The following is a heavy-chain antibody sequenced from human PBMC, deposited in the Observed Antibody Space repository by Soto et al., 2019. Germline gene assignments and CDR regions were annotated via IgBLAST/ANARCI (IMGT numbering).Heavy chain of an antibody. V-gene: IGHV1-18*01. CDR1: GYTFTSYG. Sequence: QVQLVQSGAEVKNPGASVKVSCKTSGYTFTSYGIGWARQAPGQGLEWMGWINTYNSNTNYAQNLQGRVTLTTDTSTSTAYMELRSLRSNDTAIYYCAMVDVYVTPSPQDVWGQGTTVTVSS. CDR3: AMVDVYVTPSPQDV. D-gene: IGHD3-16*01. J-gene: IGHJ6*02. CDR2: INTYNSNT.